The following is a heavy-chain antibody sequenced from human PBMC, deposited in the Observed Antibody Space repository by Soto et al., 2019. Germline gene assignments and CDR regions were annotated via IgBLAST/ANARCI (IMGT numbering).Heavy chain of an antibody. CDR2: IGAADDP. Sequence: GGSLRLSCAASGFTFSSYDIHWVRQTTGKGLERVSAIGAADDPYYLGSVKGRFTNPRENAKNSLYLQMNSLRAEDTAVYYCARAYSGRLPRRADYSFAMDVWGKGPTVTAPQ. CDR1: GFTFSSYD. D-gene: IGHD2-15*01. V-gene: IGHV3-13*05. J-gene: IGHJ6*04. CDR3: ARAYSGRLPRRADYSFAMDV.